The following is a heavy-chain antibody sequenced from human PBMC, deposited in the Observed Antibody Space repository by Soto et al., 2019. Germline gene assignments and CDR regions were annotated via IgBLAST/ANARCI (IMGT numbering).Heavy chain of an antibody. J-gene: IGHJ4*02. CDR3: GRDDYGIFPY. D-gene: IGHD3-10*01. CDR1: GYSISAYY. Sequence: ASVKVSCKASGYSISAYYIHCVRQAPGQVLEWMGWIDPNNGGTVSAQKFQGRLTMTRDTSISTVYMDLSGLTSDDTALYYCGRDDYGIFPYWGQGSLVTVSS. V-gene: IGHV1-2*02. CDR2: IDPNNGGT.